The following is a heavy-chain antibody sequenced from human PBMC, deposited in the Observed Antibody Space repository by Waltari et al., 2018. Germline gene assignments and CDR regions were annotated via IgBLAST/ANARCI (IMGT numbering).Heavy chain of an antibody. CDR3: TGYCTNGVCYTQGSYYMDV. V-gene: IGHV4-34*01. CDR1: GGSFSGYY. D-gene: IGHD2-8*01. J-gene: IGHJ6*03. Sequence: QVQLQQWGAGLLKPSETLSLTCAVYGGSFSGYYWSWIRQPPGKGLEWIGEINHGGSTNYNPSLKSRVNISGDTSKNQFSLKLSSVTAADKAVYYCTGYCTNGVCYTQGSYYMDVWGKGTTVTISS. CDR2: INHGGST.